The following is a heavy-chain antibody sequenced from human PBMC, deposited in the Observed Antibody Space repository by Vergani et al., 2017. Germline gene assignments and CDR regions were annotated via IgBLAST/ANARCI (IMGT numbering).Heavy chain of an antibody. Sequence: EVQLLESGGSLKQPGGSVRLSCAASGFTFSTYAMHWVPQAPGKGLEWVSALFGGGGSTYYADSFKGRFIISRDNSRDTLYLQMNSLRPEDTATYYCVKDAGSYENFFDSWGQGTLVTVSS. CDR3: VKDAGSYENFFDS. J-gene: IGHJ4*02. V-gene: IGHV3-23*01. CDR2: LFGGGGST. CDR1: GFTFSTYA. D-gene: IGHD1-26*01.